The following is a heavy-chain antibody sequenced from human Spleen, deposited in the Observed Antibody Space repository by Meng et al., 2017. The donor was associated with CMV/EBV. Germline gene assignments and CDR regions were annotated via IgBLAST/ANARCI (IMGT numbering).Heavy chain of an antibody. CDR3: AREDSSGWDDDVFDI. V-gene: IGHV3-48*03. J-gene: IGHJ3*02. D-gene: IGHD6-19*01. CDR2: ISSSGSDK. CDR1: GFTFSSYE. Sequence: GGSLRLSCAASGFTFSSYEMNWVGQAPGKGLEWVSHISSSGSDKYFADSVAGRFTISRDNAKNSLYLQMNSLRVEDTAVYYCAREDSSGWDDDVFDIWGQGTMVTVSS.